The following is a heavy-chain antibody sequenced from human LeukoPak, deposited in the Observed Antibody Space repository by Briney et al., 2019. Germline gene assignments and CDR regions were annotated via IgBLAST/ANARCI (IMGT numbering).Heavy chain of an antibody. D-gene: IGHD3-10*01. V-gene: IGHV3-23*01. CDR1: GFTFSSYA. Sequence: GGSLRLSCAGSGFTFSSYAFHWVRQAPGKGLEWVSVISGSGGSTYFADSVKGRFTISRDNSKNTLFLQMNSLRAEDTAVYHCAKIWASYYFDYWGQGTLVTVSS. J-gene: IGHJ4*02. CDR2: ISGSGGST. CDR3: AKIWASYYFDY.